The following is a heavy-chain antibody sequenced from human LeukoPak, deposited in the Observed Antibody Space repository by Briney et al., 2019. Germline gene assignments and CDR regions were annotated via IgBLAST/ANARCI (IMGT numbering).Heavy chain of an antibody. CDR1: GFTFSSYA. CDR2: ISYDGSNK. CDR3: AREDGSYLDY. J-gene: IGHJ4*02. D-gene: IGHD1-26*01. V-gene: IGHV3-30-3*01. Sequence: GGSLRLSCAASGFTFSSYAMHWFRQAPGKGLEWVAVISYDGSNKYYADSVKGRFTISRDNSKNTLYLQMNSLRAEDTAVYYCAREDGSYLDYWGQGTLVTVSS.